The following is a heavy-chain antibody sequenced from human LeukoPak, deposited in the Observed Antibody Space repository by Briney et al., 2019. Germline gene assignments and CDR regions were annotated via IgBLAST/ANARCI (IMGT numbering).Heavy chain of an antibody. CDR1: GFIFSSYV. J-gene: IGHJ6*02. CDR3: TRDIDDSSGYYPTTNYYGMDV. CDR2: IRSKAYGGTT. V-gene: IGHV3-49*04. D-gene: IGHD3-22*01. Sequence: GGSLRLSCEASGFIFSSYVMGWVRQAPGKGLEWVGFIRSKAYGGTTEYAASVKGRFTISRDDSKSIAYLQMNSLKTEDTAVYYCTRDIDDSSGYYPTTNYYGMDVWGQGTTVTVSS.